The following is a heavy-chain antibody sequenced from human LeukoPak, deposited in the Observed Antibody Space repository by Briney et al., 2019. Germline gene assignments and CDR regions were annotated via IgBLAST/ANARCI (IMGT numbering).Heavy chain of an antibody. CDR2: INPRDGGT. V-gene: IGHV1-2*02. D-gene: IGHD4-11*01. CDR1: RYTLTDYY. J-gene: IGHJ4*02. Sequence: EDSVKVSCEGSRYTLTDYYLHSVRQAPSQRRRCVGYINPRDGGTSSPATFRCRVTMTTDSSSRTVNMDWSRLTSVAPAIYYCARKSNGLLAKDLDYWGQGTLVTVSS. CDR3: ARKSNGLLAKDLDY.